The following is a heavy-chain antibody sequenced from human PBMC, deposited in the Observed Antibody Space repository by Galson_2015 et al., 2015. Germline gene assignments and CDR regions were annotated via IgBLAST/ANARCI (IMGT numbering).Heavy chain of an antibody. CDR3: ARGGTAFEF. V-gene: IGHV3-33*01. Sequence: SLRLSCAASGFTFSSFGMHWVRQAPGKGLEWVAVIWYDGSNKYYGDSVKGRFTISRDNSKNTLYLQMNSLRAEDTALYYCARGGTAFEFWGQGTMVTV. D-gene: IGHD1-1*01. CDR2: IWYDGSNK. J-gene: IGHJ3*01. CDR1: GFTFSSFG.